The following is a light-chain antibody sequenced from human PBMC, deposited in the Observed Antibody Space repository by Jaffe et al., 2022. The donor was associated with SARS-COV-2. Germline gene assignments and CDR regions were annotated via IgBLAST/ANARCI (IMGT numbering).Light chain of an antibody. V-gene: IGLV3-1*01. CDR3: QAWDSSTANMV. CDR1: KLGDKY. Sequence: SYELTQPPSVSVSPGQTASITCSGDKLGDKYACWYQQKPGQSPVLVIYQDSKRPSGIPERFSGSNSGNTATLTISGTQAMDEADYYCQAWDSSTANMVFGGGTKLTVL. J-gene: IGLJ2*01. CDR2: QDS.